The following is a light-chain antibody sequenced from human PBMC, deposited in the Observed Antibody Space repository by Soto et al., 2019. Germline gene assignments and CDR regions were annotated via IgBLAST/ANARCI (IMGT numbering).Light chain of an antibody. CDR1: QDIDKY. J-gene: IGKJ5*01. Sequence: DIQMTQSPSSLSASVGDRVTITCPASQDIDKYLNWYQQKPGKAPKLLIDDVTNLETGVPSRFSGSGSGTHFTFTIGSLQPEDIATYYCQQYYDLPITFGQGTRLEI. CDR2: DVT. V-gene: IGKV1-33*01. CDR3: QQYYDLPIT.